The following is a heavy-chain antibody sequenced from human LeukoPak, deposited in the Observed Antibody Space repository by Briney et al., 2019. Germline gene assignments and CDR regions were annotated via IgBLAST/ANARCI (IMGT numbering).Heavy chain of an antibody. CDR3: ARGYGTEQQLVK. J-gene: IGHJ4*02. V-gene: IGHV4-61*02. D-gene: IGHD6-13*01. CDR2: IYTSGST. Sequence: SETLSLTCTVSGGSISSGSYYWSWIRQPAGKGLEWIGRIYTSGSTNYNPSLKSRVTISVDTSKNQFPLKLSSVTAADTAVCYCARGYGTEQQLVKWGQGTLVTVSS. CDR1: GGSISSGSYY.